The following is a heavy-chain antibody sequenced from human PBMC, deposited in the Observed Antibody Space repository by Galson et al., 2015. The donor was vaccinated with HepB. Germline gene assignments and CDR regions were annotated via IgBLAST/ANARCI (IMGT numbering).Heavy chain of an antibody. D-gene: IGHD5/OR15-5a*01. J-gene: IGHJ3*01. Sequence: SLRLSCAASGFTFNDHSMHWVRQGPGKGLEWVSSVSSSSRHIYYADTLKGRITISRDNARNSLYLEMNSLRAEDTAIYYCVREVYSVYDFDAFDLWGQGTMVTVSS. CDR1: GFTFNDHS. CDR3: VREVYSVYDFDAFDL. V-gene: IGHV3-21*01. CDR2: VSSSSRHI.